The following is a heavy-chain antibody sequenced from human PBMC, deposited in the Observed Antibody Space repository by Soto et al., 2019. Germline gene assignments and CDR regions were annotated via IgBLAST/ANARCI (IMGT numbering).Heavy chain of an antibody. D-gene: IGHD2-2*01. CDR1: GFTFSNYA. CDR3: ARGRLVPAVNFDY. J-gene: IGHJ4*02. Sequence: LRLSCAASGFTFSNYAMSWIRQPPGKGLEWIGYIYHSGTSFYNPSLKSRVTISVDGSKNQFSPKVNSVTAADTAVYYCARGRLVPAVNFDYWGLGTLVTVSS. CDR2: IYHSGTS. V-gene: IGHV4-30-2*01.